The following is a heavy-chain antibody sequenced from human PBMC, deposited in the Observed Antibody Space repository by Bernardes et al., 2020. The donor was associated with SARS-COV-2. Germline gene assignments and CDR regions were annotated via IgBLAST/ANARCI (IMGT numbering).Heavy chain of an antibody. Sequence: GGSLRLSCAASGFTFGSYWMHWVRQVPGKGLVWVTRLNSGGGDITYTDSVKGRFIISRDNAKSMLYLEMNSLRAEDTAVYYCARSNNYGPDYWGQGTLVIVSS. CDR3: ARSNNYGPDY. J-gene: IGHJ4*02. CDR1: GFTFGSYW. V-gene: IGHV3-74*03. D-gene: IGHD5-18*01. CDR2: LNSGGGDI.